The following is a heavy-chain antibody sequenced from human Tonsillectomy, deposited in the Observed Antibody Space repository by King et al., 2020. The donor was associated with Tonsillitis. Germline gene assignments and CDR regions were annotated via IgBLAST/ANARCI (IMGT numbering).Heavy chain of an antibody. V-gene: IGHV3-15*07. CDR3: TTGKSVFPRSWSYYYYYYMDV. CDR2: IRGKTGGGTT. Sequence: VQLVESGGGLVKPGGSLRLSCAASGFTFTNAWMNWVRQAPGKGLEWVGRIRGKTGGGTTDYAAPVKGRFTISRDDSKNTLYLQMNSLKTEDTAVYYCTTGKSVFPRSWSYYYYYYMDVWGKGTTVTVSS. CDR1: GFTFTNAW. J-gene: IGHJ6*03. D-gene: IGHD6-13*01.